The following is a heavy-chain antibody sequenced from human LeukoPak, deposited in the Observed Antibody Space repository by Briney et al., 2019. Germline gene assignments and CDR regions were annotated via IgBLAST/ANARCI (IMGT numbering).Heavy chain of an antibody. V-gene: IGHV4-34*01. Sequence: PSETLTLTCAVSGGSFSGYYMSWIRQPPGKGLEWIGEINHSGSTNYNPSLKSRVTISVDKSKNKFSLKLSSVTAADTAVYYCARLLGYSYCSFAYWGQGTLVTVSS. J-gene: IGHJ4*02. D-gene: IGHD5-18*01. CDR3: ARLLGYSYCSFAY. CDR2: INHSGST. CDR1: GGSFSGYY.